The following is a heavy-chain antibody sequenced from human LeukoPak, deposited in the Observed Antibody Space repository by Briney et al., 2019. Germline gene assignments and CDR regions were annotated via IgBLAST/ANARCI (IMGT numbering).Heavy chain of an antibody. CDR1: GFTFSSYW. CDR3: FVGPHPYDSGDWPPN. D-gene: IGHD3-10*01. V-gene: IGHV3-7*01. J-gene: IGHJ4*02. Sequence: PGGSLRLSCAASGFTFSSYWMSWVRQAPGKGLEWVANIKQDESEKYYVDSVKGRFTISRDNAKNSLYLQMNSLRSDDTAVYYCFVGPHPYDSGDWPPNWGQGTLVTVSS. CDR2: IKQDESEK.